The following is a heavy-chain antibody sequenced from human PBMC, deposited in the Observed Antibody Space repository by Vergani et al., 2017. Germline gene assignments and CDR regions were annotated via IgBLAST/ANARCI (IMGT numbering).Heavy chain of an antibody. CDR2: ISGSGGRT. CDR3: AKDLEYSGYDSNYFDY. CDR1: GFTFSFYA. Sequence: EVQLVESGGGLVQPGGSLRLSCAASGFTFSFYAMSWVRQAPGRGLEWVSTISGSGGRTSYTDSVKGRFTISRDDSKHALYLQLNSLRAEDTAIYYCAKDLEYSGYDSNYFDYWGQGTLVTVSS. J-gene: IGHJ4*02. V-gene: IGHV3-23*04. D-gene: IGHD5-12*01.